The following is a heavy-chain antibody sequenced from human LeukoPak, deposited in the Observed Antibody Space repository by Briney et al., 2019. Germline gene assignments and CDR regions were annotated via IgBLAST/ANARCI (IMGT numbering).Heavy chain of an antibody. CDR2: IHYSGST. J-gene: IGHJ4*02. D-gene: IGHD3-10*01. V-gene: IGHV4-59*08. CDR1: SGSISSYY. CDR3: ARDSYYGSGSFFDY. Sequence: SETLSLTCTVSSGSISSYYWSWIRQPPGRGLEYIGYIHYSGSTNYNPSLKSRVTISVDTSKNQFSLKLSSVTAADTAVYYCARDSYYGSGSFFDYWGQGTLVTVSS.